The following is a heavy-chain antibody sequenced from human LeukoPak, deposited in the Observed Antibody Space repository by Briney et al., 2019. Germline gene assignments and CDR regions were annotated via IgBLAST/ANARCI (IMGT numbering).Heavy chain of an antibody. Sequence: PGGSLRLSCAASGFTFSSYGMHWVRQAPGKGLEWVAVIWYDGSNKYYADSVKGRYTISRDNSKNTLYLQMNSLRAEDTAVYYCARDRGPAGNYYYYGMDVWGQGTTVTVSS. CDR3: ARDRGPAGNYYYYGMDV. CDR2: IWYDGSNK. CDR1: GFTFSSYG. D-gene: IGHD6-19*01. V-gene: IGHV3-33*01. J-gene: IGHJ6*02.